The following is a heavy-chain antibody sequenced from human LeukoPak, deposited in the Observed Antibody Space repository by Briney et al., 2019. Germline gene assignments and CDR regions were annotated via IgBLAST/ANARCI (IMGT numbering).Heavy chain of an antibody. Sequence: SETLSLTCTVSGDSISSTSYHWGWIRQPPGKGLEWLGSIYYSGTTYYNPSLKSRVTISVDTSKNQFSLRLSSVTAADTAVYYCARLLYGDYFDYWGQGTLVTVSS. CDR1: GDSISSTSYH. CDR3: ARLLYGDYFDY. CDR2: IYYSGTT. V-gene: IGHV4-39*01. D-gene: IGHD2-2*02. J-gene: IGHJ4*02.